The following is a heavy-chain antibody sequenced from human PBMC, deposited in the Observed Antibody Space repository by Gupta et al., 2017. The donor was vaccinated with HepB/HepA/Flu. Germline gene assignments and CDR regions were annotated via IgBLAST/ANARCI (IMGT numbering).Heavy chain of an antibody. Sequence: QVQLEQSGAGLLKPSETLSLSCTVYGGSFATYYWTWVRQPPGKGLEWIGEINHSGITNYNPSLKSRVTISKDKSKRHFSLRLTAVTAADTGVYFCARAGLRELDFWGQGTLVTVSS. D-gene: IGHD1-26*01. CDR1: GGSFATYY. J-gene: IGHJ4*02. CDR2: INHSGIT. V-gene: IGHV4-34*01. CDR3: ARAGLRELDF.